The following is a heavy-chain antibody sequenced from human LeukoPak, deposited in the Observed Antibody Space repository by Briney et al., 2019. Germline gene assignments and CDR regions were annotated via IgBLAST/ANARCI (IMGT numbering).Heavy chain of an antibody. CDR3: ARDCEFCDLLFYMNV. J-gene: IGHJ6*03. CDR2: IDNSGST. CDR1: GGSISSTGYY. Sequence: SETLSLTCTVSGGSISSTGYYWTWLRQPAGKGLVWIGHIDNSGSTNCNPSLKSRVTISVDTSKNQFSLNLTSVTAADTAVYYCARDCEFCDLLFYMNVWGKGTTVTVSS. D-gene: IGHD3-16*01. V-gene: IGHV4-61*09.